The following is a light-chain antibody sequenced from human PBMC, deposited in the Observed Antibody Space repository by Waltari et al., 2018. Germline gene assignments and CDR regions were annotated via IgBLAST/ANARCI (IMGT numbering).Light chain of an antibody. CDR2: KDT. CDR3: QSTDSIGTYF. Sequence: SSELTQPPSVSVSPGQTARITCSGDALPKQYAYWDQQKPGQAPLLVMYKDTERPSGIPERFSGSNSGTTVTLTIRGVQPEDEADYYCQSTDSIGTYFFGNGTRVSVL. CDR1: ALPKQY. J-gene: IGLJ1*01. V-gene: IGLV3-25*03.